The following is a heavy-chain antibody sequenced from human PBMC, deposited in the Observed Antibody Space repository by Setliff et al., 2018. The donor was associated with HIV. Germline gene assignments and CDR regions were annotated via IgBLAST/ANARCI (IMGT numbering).Heavy chain of an antibody. CDR2: IYHSGRT. Sequence: SETLSLTCTASDYSISSGYFWSWIRQPPGKGLEWIGTIYHSGRTDYNPSLETRATISVDTSKNQFSLRLTSVTAADTAVYYCARRTHPGSYTPCFDYRGQGTLVTVS. J-gene: IGHJ4*02. CDR1: DYSISSGYF. CDR3: ARRTHPGSYTPCFDY. V-gene: IGHV4-38-2*02. D-gene: IGHD1-1*01.